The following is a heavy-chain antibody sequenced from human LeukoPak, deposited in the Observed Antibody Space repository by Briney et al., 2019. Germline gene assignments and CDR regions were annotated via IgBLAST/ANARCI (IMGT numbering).Heavy chain of an antibody. CDR2: IWSDASNQ. CDR1: GFTFSSYG. CDR3: AKGRGGSSNWGSDY. J-gene: IGHJ4*02. V-gene: IGHV3-33*06. Sequence: GRSLRLSCSASGFTFSSYGMHWVRQAPGKGLEWVAVIWSDASNQHHADSVEGRFTISRDNSRNTLFLQMNSLRAEDTAVYYCAKGRGGSSNWGSDYWGQGTQVTVSS. D-gene: IGHD7-27*01.